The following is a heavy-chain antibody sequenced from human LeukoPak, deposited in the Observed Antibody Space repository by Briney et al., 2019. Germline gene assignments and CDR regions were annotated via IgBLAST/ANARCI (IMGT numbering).Heavy chain of an antibody. V-gene: IGHV1-69*13. CDR1: GGTFSSYA. CDR3: ARGPLPTRYSYGLQGLYWYFDL. Sequence: SVKVSCKASGGTFSSYAISWVRQAPGQGLEWMGGIIPIFGTANYAQKFQGRVTITADESTSTAYMELSSLRSEDTAVYYCARGPLPTRYSYGLQGLYWYFDLWGRGTLVTVSS. CDR2: IIPIFGTA. J-gene: IGHJ2*01. D-gene: IGHD5-18*01.